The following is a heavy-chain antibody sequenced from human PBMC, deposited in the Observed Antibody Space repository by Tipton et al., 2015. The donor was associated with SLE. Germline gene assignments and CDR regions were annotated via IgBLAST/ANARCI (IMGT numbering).Heavy chain of an antibody. CDR3: ARGYNGLKSGFDP. J-gene: IGHJ5*02. CDR2: IHYTGGT. CDR1: GGSMSSHY. V-gene: IGHV4-59*11. D-gene: IGHD1-14*01. Sequence: GLVKPSETLSLTCTVYGGSMSSHYWSWIRQPPGKGLEWIGYIHYTGGTNYNPSLKSRVTMSVDTSKNQFSLKLRSVTAADTAVYYCARGYNGLKSGFDPWGQGTLVPVSS.